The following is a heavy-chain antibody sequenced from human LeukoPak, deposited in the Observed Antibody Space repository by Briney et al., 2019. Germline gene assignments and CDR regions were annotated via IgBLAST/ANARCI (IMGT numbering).Heavy chain of an antibody. Sequence: SETLSLTCTVSGYSISSGYYWGWIRPPPGKGLEWIGSIYHSGSTYYNPSLKSRVTISVDTSKNQFSLKLSSVTAADTAVYYCARVRFLGKGNWFDPWGQGTLVTVSS. V-gene: IGHV4-38-2*02. CDR3: ARVRFLGKGNWFDP. J-gene: IGHJ5*02. CDR2: IYHSGST. CDR1: GYSISSGYY. D-gene: IGHD3-16*01.